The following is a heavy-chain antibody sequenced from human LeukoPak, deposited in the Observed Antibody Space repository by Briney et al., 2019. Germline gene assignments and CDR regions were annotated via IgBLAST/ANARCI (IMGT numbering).Heavy chain of an antibody. CDR1: GFTFTSYA. J-gene: IGHJ5*02. Sequence: GGSLRLSCAASGFTFTSYAMHWVRQAPGQRLEWMGWINAGNGNTKYSQKFQGRVTITRDTSASTAYMELSSLRSEDTAVYYCARVGLVPAATLNWFDPWGQGTLVTVSS. CDR3: ARVGLVPAATLNWFDP. D-gene: IGHD2-2*01. V-gene: IGHV1-3*01. CDR2: INAGNGNT.